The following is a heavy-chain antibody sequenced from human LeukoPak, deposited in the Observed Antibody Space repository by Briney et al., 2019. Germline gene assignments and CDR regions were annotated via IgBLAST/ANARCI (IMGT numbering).Heavy chain of an antibody. CDR3: ARGPYYYDSSGYYYVHKKRSWFDP. CDR2: INHSGST. Sequence: SETLSLTCAVYGGSFSGYYWSWIRQPPGKGLEWIGEINHSGSTNYNPSLKSRVTISVDTSKNQFSLKLSSVTAADTAVYYCARGPYYYDSSGYYYVHKKRSWFDPWGQGTLVTVSS. V-gene: IGHV4-34*01. CDR1: GGSFSGYY. J-gene: IGHJ5*02. D-gene: IGHD3-22*01.